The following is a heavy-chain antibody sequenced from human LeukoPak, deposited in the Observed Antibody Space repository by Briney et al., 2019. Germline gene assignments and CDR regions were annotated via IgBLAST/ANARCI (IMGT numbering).Heavy chain of an antibody. CDR3: AKDSLPDYYDSSGSEPCDY. J-gene: IGHJ4*02. CDR2: MNPNSGNT. V-gene: IGHV1-8*01. Sequence: ASVKVSCKASGYTFTSYDINWVRQATGQGLEWMGWMNPNSGNTGYAQKFQGRVTITRNTSISTAYMELNSLRAEDTAVYYCAKDSLPDYYDSSGSEPCDYWGQGTLVTVSS. CDR1: GYTFTSYD. D-gene: IGHD3-22*01.